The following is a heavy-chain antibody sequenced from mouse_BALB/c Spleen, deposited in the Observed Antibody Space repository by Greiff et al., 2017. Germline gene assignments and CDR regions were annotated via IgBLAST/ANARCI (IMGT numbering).Heavy chain of an antibody. CDR2: IYPSDSYT. J-gene: IGHJ1*01. Sequence: VQLQQPGAELVRPGASVKLSCKASGYTFTSYWINWVKQRPGQGLEWIGNIYPSDSYTNYNQKFKDKATLTVDKSSSTAYMQLSSPTSEDSAVYYCTRRVLRLRGWYFDVWGAGTTVTVSS. D-gene: IGHD1-2*01. CDR1: GYTFTSYW. V-gene: IGHV1-69*02. CDR3: TRRVLRLRGWYFDV.